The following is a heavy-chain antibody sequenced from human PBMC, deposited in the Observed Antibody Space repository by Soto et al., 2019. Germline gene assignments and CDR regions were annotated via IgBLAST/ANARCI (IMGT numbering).Heavy chain of an antibody. Sequence: TLSLTCTFSVRSIGIGNYCCGWVRHPRRTGLEWVGYIYYSGNTYYNPSLESRVTISVDTSNNQFSLKLSSVTAAETAVYYCARVPLFVCSDSIGLVEYRGPGTPV. J-gene: IGHJ4*02. CDR2: IYYSGNT. CDR1: VRSIGIGNYC. V-gene: IGHV4-30-4*01. D-gene: IGHD2-15*01. CDR3: ARVPLFVCSDSIGLVEY.